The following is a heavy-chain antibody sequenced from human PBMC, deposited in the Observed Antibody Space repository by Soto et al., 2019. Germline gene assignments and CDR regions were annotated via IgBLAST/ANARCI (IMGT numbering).Heavy chain of an antibody. J-gene: IGHJ6*02. Sequence: GTLALTGAVNDCSLIGYYWCGIRQSPGKGLEWSGEINHRGSSDYNPSLKSRVTISIDASKNHVTLELTSVTAADTAVYYCARSDNRNSLYGVDVWGQGTAVTVSS. V-gene: IGHV4-34*01. CDR3: ARSDNRNSLYGVDV. D-gene: IGHD1-7*01. CDR2: INHRGSS. CDR1: DCSLIGYY.